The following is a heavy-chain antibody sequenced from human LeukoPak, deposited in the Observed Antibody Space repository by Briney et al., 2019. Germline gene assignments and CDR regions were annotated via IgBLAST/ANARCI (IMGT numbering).Heavy chain of an antibody. V-gene: IGHV4-34*01. J-gene: IGHJ5*01. CDR2: INHGGST. CDR1: GGSFSGYY. Sequence: PSETLSLTCAVYGGSFSGYYWSWIRQSPGTGLEWIGEINHGGSTNYNPSLMSRVSISANSSNNHFSLRLSSVTAADTAVYYCARGWYNYGSKTDSWGQGTLVTVFS. D-gene: IGHD3-10*01. CDR3: ARGWYNYGSKTDS.